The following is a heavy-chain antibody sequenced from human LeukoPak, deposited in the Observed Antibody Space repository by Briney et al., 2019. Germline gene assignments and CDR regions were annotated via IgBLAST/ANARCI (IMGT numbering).Heavy chain of an antibody. V-gene: IGHV3-9*01. CDR1: ALNLDDYA. Sequence: GESMRLSWAASALNLDDYAMHWVRQAPGKVLEWVSSISWDSGSSVYVDSVKGRFTISRDNAKNSLYLQMDSLTPEDSALYYCVKDLRLDLHLDTFHIWGRGTRVTVSS. J-gene: IGHJ3*02. D-gene: IGHD1-1*01. CDR3: VKDLRLDLHLDTFHI. CDR2: ISWDSGSS.